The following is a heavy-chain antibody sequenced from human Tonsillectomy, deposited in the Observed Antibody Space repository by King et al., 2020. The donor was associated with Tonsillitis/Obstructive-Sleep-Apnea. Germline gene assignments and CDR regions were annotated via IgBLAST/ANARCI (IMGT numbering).Heavy chain of an antibody. CDR1: GGSISNYY. J-gene: IGHJ5*02. CDR3: AREVEGFGALSLFGP. D-gene: IGHD3-10*01. Sequence: VQLQESGPGLVKPSETLSLTCTVSGGSISNYYWSWIRQPPGKGLEWIGYIYSSGSTNYNPSLKSRVTISEDTSKNQFSLKLSSVTAADTAVYYCAREVEGFGALSLFGPWGQGTLVTVSS. CDR2: IYSSGST. V-gene: IGHV4-59*01.